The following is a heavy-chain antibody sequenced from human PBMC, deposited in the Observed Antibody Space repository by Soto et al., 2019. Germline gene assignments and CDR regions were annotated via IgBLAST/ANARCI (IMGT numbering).Heavy chain of an antibody. CDR1: GDSVSSNSAA. V-gene: IGHV6-1*01. CDR3: AKEKYQHQAGYYYYYGMDV. CDR2: TYYRSKWYN. D-gene: IGHD2-2*01. J-gene: IGHJ6*02. Sequence: KQSQTLSLTCAISGDSVSSNSAAWNWIRQSPSRGLEWLGRTYYRSKWYNDYAVSVKSRITINPDTSKNQFSLQLNSVTPEDTAVYYCAKEKYQHQAGYYYYYGMDVWGQGTTVTVSS.